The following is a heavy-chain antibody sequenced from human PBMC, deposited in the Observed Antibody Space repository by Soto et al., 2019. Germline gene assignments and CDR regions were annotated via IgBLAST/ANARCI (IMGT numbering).Heavy chain of an antibody. CDR2: INHSGST. CDR1: GGSFSGYY. Sequence: SETLSLTCAVYGGSFSGYYWSWIRQPPGKGLEWIGEINHSGSTNYNPSLKSRVTISSDTSKNQFSLKLSSVTAADTAVYYCATALFGAVKFFGLVPSFDYWGQGTLVTVSS. V-gene: IGHV4-34*01. D-gene: IGHD3-3*01. J-gene: IGHJ4*01. CDR3: ATALFGAVKFFGLVPSFDY.